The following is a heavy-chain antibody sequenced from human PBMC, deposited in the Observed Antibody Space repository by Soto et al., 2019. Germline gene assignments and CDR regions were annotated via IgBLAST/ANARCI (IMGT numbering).Heavy chain of an antibody. CDR1: GGTFSSDT. Sequence: QVQLVQSGAEVKKPGSSVKVSCKASGGTFSSDTISWVRQAPGQGLEWMGRIIPILGIANYAQKFQGRVTITADKSTSTAYMELSSLRSEDTAVYYCARSTTVTTFWFDPWGQGTLVTVSS. CDR3: ARSTTVTTFWFDP. D-gene: IGHD4-4*01. V-gene: IGHV1-69*02. CDR2: IIPILGIA. J-gene: IGHJ5*02.